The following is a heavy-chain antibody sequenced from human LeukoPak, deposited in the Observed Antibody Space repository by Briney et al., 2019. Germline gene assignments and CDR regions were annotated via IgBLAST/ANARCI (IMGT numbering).Heavy chain of an antibody. CDR3: AKTASGILTGYYDFDY. J-gene: IGHJ4*02. V-gene: IGHV3-15*01. CDR1: GFTFSNAW. Sequence: PGGSLRLSCAASGFTFSNAWMSWVRQAPGKGLEWVGRIKSKTDGGTTDYAAPVKGRFTISRDDSKNTLYLQMNSLRAEDTAVYYCAKTASGILTGYYDFDYWGQGTLVTVSS. D-gene: IGHD3-9*01. CDR2: IKSKTDGGTT.